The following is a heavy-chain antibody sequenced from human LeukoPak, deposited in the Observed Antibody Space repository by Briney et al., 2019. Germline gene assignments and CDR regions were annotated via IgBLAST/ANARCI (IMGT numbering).Heavy chain of an antibody. CDR1: GYSFTSYW. CDR3: ARVAMVRGVYYYYYYGMDV. J-gene: IGHJ6*02. V-gene: IGHV5-10-1*01. Sequence: GESLQISCKGSGYSFTSYWISWVRQMPGKGLEWMGRIDPSDSYTNYSPSFQGHVIISADKSISTAYLQWSSLKASDTAMYYCARVAMVRGVYYYYYYGMDVWGQGTTVTVSS. D-gene: IGHD3-10*01. CDR2: IDPSDSYT.